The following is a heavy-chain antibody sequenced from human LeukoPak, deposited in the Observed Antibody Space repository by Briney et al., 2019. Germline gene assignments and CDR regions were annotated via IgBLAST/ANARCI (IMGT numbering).Heavy chain of an antibody. D-gene: IGHD2-15*01. CDR1: GFTFSAYA. Sequence: PGRSLRLSCAASGFTFSAYAMHWVRQAPGKGPEWVAVISSDGTHKIYADSVKGRFTISRDNSEEKLYLQMNSLRVEDTAMYYCARDKVASWYYYGMDVWGQGTTVSVSS. J-gene: IGHJ6*02. CDR2: ISSDGTHK. V-gene: IGHV3-30-3*01. CDR3: ARDKVASWYYYGMDV.